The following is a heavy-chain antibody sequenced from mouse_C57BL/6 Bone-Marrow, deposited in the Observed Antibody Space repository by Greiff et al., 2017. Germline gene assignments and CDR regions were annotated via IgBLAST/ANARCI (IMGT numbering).Heavy chain of an antibody. CDR2: IYPGSGNT. J-gene: IGHJ3*01. Sequence: QVQLQQSGAELVRPGASVKLSCKASGYTFTDYYINWVKQRPGQGLEWIARIYPGSGNTYYNEKFKGKATLTAEKSSSTAYMQLSILTSEDAAVYFCARGGWLLREAWVAYWGQGTLVTVSA. D-gene: IGHD2-3*01. CDR3: ARGGWLLREAWVAY. CDR1: GYTFTDYY. V-gene: IGHV1-76*01.